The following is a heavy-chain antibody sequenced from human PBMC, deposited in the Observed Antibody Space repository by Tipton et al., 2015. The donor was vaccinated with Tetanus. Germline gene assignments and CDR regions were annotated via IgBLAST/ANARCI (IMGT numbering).Heavy chain of an antibody. CDR3: ARMYSTSSPFDH. CDR1: GYSFTSHW. V-gene: IGHV5-51*01. Sequence: VQLVQSGADVKKPGESLKISCKASGYSFTSHWIGWVRQMPGKGLEWTGMIFPDDSDTRYSPSFQGHVPFSVDKSTSTVYLQWSSLKASDTAMYFCARMYSTSSPFDHWGQGTLVAVSS. J-gene: IGHJ4*02. D-gene: IGHD6-6*01. CDR2: IFPDDSDT.